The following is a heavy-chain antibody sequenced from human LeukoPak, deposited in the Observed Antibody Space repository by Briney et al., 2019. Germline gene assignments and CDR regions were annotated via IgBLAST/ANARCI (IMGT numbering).Heavy chain of an antibody. Sequence: SQTLSLTCAISGDSASSNSAAWNWIRQSLSRGLEWLGRTYYRSKWYNDYAVSVKSRITINPDTSKNQFSLQLNSVTPEDTAVYYCARESGYSYGNFDYWGQGTLVTVSS. V-gene: IGHV6-1*01. CDR2: TYYRSKWYN. D-gene: IGHD5-18*01. CDR1: GDSASSNSAA. J-gene: IGHJ4*02. CDR3: ARESGYSYGNFDY.